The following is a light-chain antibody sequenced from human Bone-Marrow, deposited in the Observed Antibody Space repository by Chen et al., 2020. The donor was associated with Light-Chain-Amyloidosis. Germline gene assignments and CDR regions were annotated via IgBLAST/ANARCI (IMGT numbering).Light chain of an antibody. V-gene: IGKV3-20*01. CDR3: HQYNTAPWT. CDR2: GTS. CDR1: QSVGSNY. J-gene: IGKJ1*01. Sequence: EIVLTQSPGTLSFSPGKRATLSCRASQSVGSNYLAWYQQRPGQAPRLLVYGTSNRATGIPDRFSGSGSGTDCTLTISRLEPEDFAVYYCHQYNTAPWTFGHGTKVDIK.